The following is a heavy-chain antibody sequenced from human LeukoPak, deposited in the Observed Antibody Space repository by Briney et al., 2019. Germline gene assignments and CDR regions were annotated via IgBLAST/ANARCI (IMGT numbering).Heavy chain of an antibody. V-gene: IGHV1-18*01. CDR3: ARGDCSSTSCYVGSWFDP. J-gene: IGHJ5*02. D-gene: IGHD2-2*01. Sequence: GASVNVSCKASGYTFTSYGISWVRQAPGQGLEWMGWISAYNGNTNYAQKLQGRVTMTTDTSTSTAYMELRSLRSDDTAVYYCARGDCSSTSCYVGSWFDPWGQGTLVTVSS. CDR1: GYTFTSYG. CDR2: ISAYNGNT.